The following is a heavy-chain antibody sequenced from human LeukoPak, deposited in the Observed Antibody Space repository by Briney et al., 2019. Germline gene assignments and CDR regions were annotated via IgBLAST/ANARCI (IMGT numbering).Heavy chain of an antibody. J-gene: IGHJ1*01. CDR2: ISSTGYNS. D-gene: IGHD5-18*01. CDR3: AKDIQAAN. V-gene: IGHV3-23*01. Sequence: GGSLRLSCAASGFTFRSAAMTWVRQGPEKGLQWVSLISSTGYNSYYADSVKGRFTVSRDNSKNIVYLQMNSLGAEDTALYYCAKDIQAANWGQGTLVTVSS. CDR1: GFTFRSAA.